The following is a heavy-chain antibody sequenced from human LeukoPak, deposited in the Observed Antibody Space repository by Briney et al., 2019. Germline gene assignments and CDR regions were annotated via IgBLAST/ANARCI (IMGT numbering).Heavy chain of an antibody. CDR2: ISSSSSYI. V-gene: IGHV3-21*01. Sequence: GGSLRLSCAASGVTFSSDSMNWVRQAPGKGLEWVSSISSSSSYIYYADSVKGRFTISRDNAKNSLYQQMNSLRAEDTAVYYCARDLGGSYGGGGAFDIWGQGTMVTVSS. J-gene: IGHJ3*02. D-gene: IGHD1-26*01. CDR1: GVTFSSDS. CDR3: ARDLGGSYGGGGAFDI.